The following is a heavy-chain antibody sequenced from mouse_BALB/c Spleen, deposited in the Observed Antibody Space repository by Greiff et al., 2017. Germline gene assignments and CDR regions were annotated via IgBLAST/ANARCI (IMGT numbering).Heavy chain of an antibody. Sequence: QVQLQQPGAELVKPGASVKLSCKASGYTFTSYYMYWVKQRPGQGLEWIGGINPSNGGTNFNEKFKSKATLTVDKSSSTAYMQLSSLTSEDSAVFYCTSPYYYGSSFDYWGQGTTLTVSS. V-gene: IGHV1S81*02. CDR3: TSPYYYGSSFDY. J-gene: IGHJ2*01. CDR2: INPSNGGT. CDR1: GYTFTSYY. D-gene: IGHD1-1*01.